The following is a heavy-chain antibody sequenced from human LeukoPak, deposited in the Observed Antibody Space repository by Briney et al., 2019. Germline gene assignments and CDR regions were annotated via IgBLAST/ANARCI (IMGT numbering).Heavy chain of an antibody. J-gene: IGHJ4*02. Sequence: GGSLRLSCAASGFTFSSYAMSWVRQAPGKGLEWVSVIYSGGSTYYADSVKGRFTISRDNSKNTLYLQMNSLRAEDTAVYYCARAPDDFWSGYSFDYWGQGTLVTVPS. CDR2: IYSGGST. CDR3: ARAPDDFWSGYSFDY. V-gene: IGHV3-53*01. CDR1: GFTFSSYA. D-gene: IGHD3-3*01.